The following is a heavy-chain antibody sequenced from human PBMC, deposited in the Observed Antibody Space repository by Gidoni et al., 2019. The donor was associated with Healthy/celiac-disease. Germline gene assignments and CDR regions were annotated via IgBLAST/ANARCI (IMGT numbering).Heavy chain of an antibody. CDR3: ARDLGSGWPHDAFDI. J-gene: IGHJ3*02. CDR2: IYYSGST. Sequence: QVQLQESGPGLVKPSETLSLTCTVSGGSISSYYWSWIRQPPGKGLEWIGYIYYSGSTNYNPSLKSRVTISVDTSKNRFSLKLSSVTAADTAVYYCARDLGSGWPHDAFDIWGQGTMVTVSS. V-gene: IGHV4-59*01. D-gene: IGHD6-19*01. CDR1: GGSISSYY.